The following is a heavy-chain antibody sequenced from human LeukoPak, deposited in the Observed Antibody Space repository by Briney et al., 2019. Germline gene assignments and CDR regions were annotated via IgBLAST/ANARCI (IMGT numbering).Heavy chain of an antibody. Sequence: SETLSLTCTVSGGAIRSHYWNWIRQPAGKGLEWSGRIYSSGYTNDNPFLKSRITMSVDMSKNQFSLRLNSVTAADTAVYYCARGEHSVDSWGQGMLVTVSS. D-gene: IGHD1/OR15-1a*01. CDR3: ARGEHSVDS. J-gene: IGHJ4*02. CDR1: GGAIRSHY. V-gene: IGHV4-4*07. CDR2: IYSSGYT.